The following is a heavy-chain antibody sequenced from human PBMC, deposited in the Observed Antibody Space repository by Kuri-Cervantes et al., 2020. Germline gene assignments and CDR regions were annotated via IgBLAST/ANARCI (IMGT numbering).Heavy chain of an antibody. CDR2: ISSTSTYI. Sequence: ETLSLTCAASGFAFSSYSLNWVRQAPGKGLEWVSSISSTSTYIFYAESVKGRFTISRDNARNSLYLQMNSLRAEDTAVYYCARDLAYGGYITLNDYWGQGTLVTVSS. CDR1: GFAFSSYS. J-gene: IGHJ4*02. V-gene: IGHV3-21*01. CDR3: ARDLAYGGYITLNDY. D-gene: IGHD6-25*01.